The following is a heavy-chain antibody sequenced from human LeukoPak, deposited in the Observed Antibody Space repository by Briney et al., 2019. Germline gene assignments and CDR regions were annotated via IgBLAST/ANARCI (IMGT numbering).Heavy chain of an antibody. J-gene: IGHJ5*02. V-gene: IGHV4-4*02. CDR3: ASRYCSSTSCYAGSDWFDP. Sequence: SETLSLTCAVSGGSISSSNWWSWVRQPPGKGLEWIGEIYHSGSTNYHPSLKSRVTISVDTSKNQFSLKLTSVTAADTAVYYCASRYCSSTSCYAGSDWFDPWGQGTLVTVSS. CDR1: GGSISSSNW. D-gene: IGHD2-2*01. CDR2: IYHSGST.